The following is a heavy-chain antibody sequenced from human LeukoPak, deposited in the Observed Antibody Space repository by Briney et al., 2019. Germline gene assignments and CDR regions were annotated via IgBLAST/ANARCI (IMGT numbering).Heavy chain of an antibody. CDR2: IRPSGDNT. CDR3: ARVAGWHWFDP. J-gene: IGHJ5*02. CDR1: GFTFSSYD. V-gene: IGHV3-23*01. Sequence: GGTLRLSCAASGFTFSSYDMTWVREAPGRGLEWVSSIRPSGDNTYYGDSVKGRFTISRDNSKNTVYLQMNNMRVDDTAVYYCARVAGWHWFDPWGQGTLVTVST. D-gene: IGHD6-19*01.